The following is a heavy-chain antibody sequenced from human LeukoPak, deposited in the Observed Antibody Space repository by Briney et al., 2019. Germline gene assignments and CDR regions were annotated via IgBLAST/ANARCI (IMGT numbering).Heavy chain of an antibody. CDR1: GYTFTSYD. V-gene: IGHV1-8*01. J-gene: IGHJ4*02. CDR2: MNPNSGNT. Sequence: GASVKVSCKASGYTFTSYDINWVRQATGQGLEWMGWMNPNSGNTGYAQKFQGRVTMTRNTSISTAYMELSSLRSEDTAVYYCARVHEHTAMVTGDFDYWGQGTLVTVSS. CDR3: ARVHEHTAMVTGDFDY. D-gene: IGHD5-18*01.